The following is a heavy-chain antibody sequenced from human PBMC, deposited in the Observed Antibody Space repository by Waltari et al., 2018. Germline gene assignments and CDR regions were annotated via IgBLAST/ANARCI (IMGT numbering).Heavy chain of an antibody. CDR2: NSRRGHI. J-gene: IGHJ4*02. D-gene: IGHD3-16*01. Sequence: QVQLQESGPGRVKSSETLSLTCTVSGDSVISGTYVGSWIRQAPGKGLEWIGYNSRRGHINFNPSLKSRVTISVDTSKNQFSLKLSSVTAANTAIYYCARDNWGSLDYWGQGILVTVSA. CDR3: ARDNWGSLDY. V-gene: IGHV4-61*01. CDR1: GDSVISGTYV.